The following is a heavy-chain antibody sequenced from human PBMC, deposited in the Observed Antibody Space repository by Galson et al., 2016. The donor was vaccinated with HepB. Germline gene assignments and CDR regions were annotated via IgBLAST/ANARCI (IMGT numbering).Heavy chain of an antibody. D-gene: IGHD3-16*02. CDR3: ARQDLSLFYFED. V-gene: IGHV1-46*01. CDR2: VNPSGGST. Sequence: QSGAEVKKPGSSVKVSCKASGYAFTNYYMHWVRQAPGQGLEWMGVVNPSGGSTDYAQKFQGRVTMTKDTSTSTIYMELSSLRSEDAAVYYCARQDLSLFYFEDWGQGTLVTVSS. CDR1: GYAFTNYY. J-gene: IGHJ4*02.